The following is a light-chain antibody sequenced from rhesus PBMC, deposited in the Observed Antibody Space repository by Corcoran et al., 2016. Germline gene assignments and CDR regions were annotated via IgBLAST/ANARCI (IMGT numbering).Light chain of an antibody. V-gene: IGKV1S16*01. J-gene: IGKJ2*01. CDR2: NAS. CDR3: HQHSMYPYS. CDR1: QGISND. Sequence: DIQMTQSPSSLSASVGDTVTSTCRESQGISNDLAWYQQKPGKAPKPLLYNASSWERGIPSRLSGRGSGTAFPLTISSLQPEDFATYCCHQHSMYPYSFGQGTKVEIK.